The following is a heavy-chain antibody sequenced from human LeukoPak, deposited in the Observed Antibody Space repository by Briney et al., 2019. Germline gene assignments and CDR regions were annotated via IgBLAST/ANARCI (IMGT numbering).Heavy chain of an antibody. CDR3: ARIYCRSTSCYYLDY. CDR2: IYHGGNT. J-gene: IGHJ4*02. V-gene: IGHV4-4*02. CDR1: GGSISSNDW. Sequence: SETLSLTCTVSGGSISSNDWWSWVRQPPGKGLEWIGEIYHGGNTHYNPSLQSRVAISVEKSKNQFSLKLRSVAAADTAMYYCARIYCRSTSCYYLDYWGQGTLVTVSS. D-gene: IGHD2-2*01.